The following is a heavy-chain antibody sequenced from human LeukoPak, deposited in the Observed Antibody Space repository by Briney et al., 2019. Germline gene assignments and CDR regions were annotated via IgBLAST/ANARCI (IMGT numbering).Heavy chain of an antibody. V-gene: IGHV3-21*01. Sequence: GGSLRLSCAASGFTFSSYSMNWVRQAPGKGLEWISSIRSSSSYIYYADSVKGRFTISRDNAKNSLYLQMNSLRAEDTAVYSCARSSYSSSWYTQSFLSDYYMDVWGKGTTVTVSS. J-gene: IGHJ6*03. CDR2: IRSSSSYI. D-gene: IGHD6-13*01. CDR1: GFTFSSYS. CDR3: ARSSYSSSWYTQSFLSDYYMDV.